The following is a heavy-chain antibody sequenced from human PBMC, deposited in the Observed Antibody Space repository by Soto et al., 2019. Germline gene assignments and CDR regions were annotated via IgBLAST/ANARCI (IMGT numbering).Heavy chain of an antibody. CDR3: ARGRDGYRTAHNWFDP. D-gene: IGHD5-12*01. CDR1: GGSISIGGYY. J-gene: IGHJ5*02. CDR2: IYYSGST. V-gene: IGHV4-31*03. Sequence: PSETLSLTCTVSGGSISIGGYYWSWIGQHPGKGLEWIGYIYYSGSTYYNPSLKSRVTISVDTSKNQFSLKLSSVTAADTAVYSCARGRDGYRTAHNWFDPWGQGTLVTVSS.